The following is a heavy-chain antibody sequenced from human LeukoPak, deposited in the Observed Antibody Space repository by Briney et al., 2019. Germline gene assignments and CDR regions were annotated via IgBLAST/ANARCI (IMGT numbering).Heavy chain of an antibody. Sequence: PSETLSLTCTVSGGSISSYYWSWIRQPPGKGLEWIGYIYYSGSTNYNPSLKSRVAISVDTSKNQFSLKLSSVTAADTAVYYCARGLSGTDSSGWYGGWFDPWGQGTLVTVSS. CDR3: ARGLSGTDSSGWYGGWFDP. J-gene: IGHJ5*02. CDR2: IYYSGST. D-gene: IGHD6-19*01. CDR1: GGSISSYY. V-gene: IGHV4-59*01.